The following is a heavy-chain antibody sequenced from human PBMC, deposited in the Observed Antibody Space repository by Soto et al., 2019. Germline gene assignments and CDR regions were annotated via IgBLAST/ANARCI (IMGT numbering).Heavy chain of an antibody. CDR2: IYHSGIT. CDR1: GGSISNSNW. J-gene: IGHJ6*02. CDR3: ARGGTYSSSSIYYSGMYV. V-gene: IGHV4-4*02. Sequence: QVQLQESGPGLVKPSGTLSLTCAGSGGSISNSNWWSWVRHSPGKGLEWIGEIYHSGITNYNPSLQSRVNFSVDKSENQFSLKLSSVTAADTAVYYCARGGTYSSSSIYYSGMYVWGQGTTVTVS. D-gene: IGHD6-6*01.